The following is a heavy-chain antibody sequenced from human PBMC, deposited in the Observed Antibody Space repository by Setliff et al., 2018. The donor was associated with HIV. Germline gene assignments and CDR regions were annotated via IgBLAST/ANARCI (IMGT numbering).Heavy chain of an antibody. CDR1: GDSVSRSNYY. D-gene: IGHD3-3*01. Sequence: SETLSLTCTVSGDSVSRSNYYWAWIRQPPGRGLEWIGSIDYNEITYYNPSLKSRVTLSVDTPKNQFSLYLSSVTASDTAVYYCASLFRLSGFWISFLPDYWGQGILVTVS. J-gene: IGHJ4*02. CDR3: ASLFRLSGFWISFLPDY. CDR2: IDYNEIT. V-gene: IGHV4-39*01.